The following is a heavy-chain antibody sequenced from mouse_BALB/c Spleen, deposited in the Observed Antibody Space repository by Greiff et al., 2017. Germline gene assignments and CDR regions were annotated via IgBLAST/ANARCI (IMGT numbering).Heavy chain of an antibody. D-gene: IGHD4-1*01. Sequence: EVHLVESGGGLVQPGGSLKLSCAASGFTFSSYGMSWVRQTPDKRLELVATINSNGGSTYYPDSVKGRFTISRDNAKNTLYLQMSSLKSEDTAMYYCARAGALFDYWGQGTTLTVSS. CDR2: INSNGGST. V-gene: IGHV5-6-3*01. CDR1: GFTFSSYG. J-gene: IGHJ2*01. CDR3: ARAGALFDY.